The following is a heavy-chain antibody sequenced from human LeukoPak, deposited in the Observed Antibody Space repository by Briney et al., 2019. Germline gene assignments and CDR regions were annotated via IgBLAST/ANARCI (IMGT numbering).Heavy chain of an antibody. V-gene: IGHV4-38-2*01. Sequence: PSETLSLTCAVSGYSISRDHYWGWIRQPPGKGLEWIGSMYYSGSTYSNPSLKSRVTMSADTSKNQFSLKLSSVSAADTAVYYCARQYYDNTGYYYFDYWGQGTLVTVSS. CDR1: GYSISRDHY. J-gene: IGHJ4*02. CDR3: ARQYYDNTGYYYFDY. D-gene: IGHD3-22*01. CDR2: MYYSGST.